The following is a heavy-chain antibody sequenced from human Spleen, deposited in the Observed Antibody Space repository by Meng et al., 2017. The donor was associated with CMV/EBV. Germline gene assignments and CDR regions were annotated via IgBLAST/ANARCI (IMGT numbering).Heavy chain of an antibody. J-gene: IGHJ4*02. CDR1: GGSLSTVGHY. CDR3: ARNAGGSSFPFDY. D-gene: IGHD6-6*01. CDR2: IYHSGST. V-gene: IGHV4-31*02. Sequence: VSGGSLSTVGHYWSWIRQPPGKGLEWIGYIYHSGSTYYNPSLKSRVTMSVDTSKNQFSLNLRSVTAADTAVYYCARNAGGSSFPFDYWGQGTLVTVSS.